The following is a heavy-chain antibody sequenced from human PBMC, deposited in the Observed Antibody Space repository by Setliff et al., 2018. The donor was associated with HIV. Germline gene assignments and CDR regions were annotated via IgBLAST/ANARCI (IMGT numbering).Heavy chain of an antibody. J-gene: IGHJ4*02. D-gene: IGHD3-9*01. CDR3: ARRGAYYDILTGYRSHYFDY. V-gene: IGHV4-39*01. Sequence: PSETLSLTCSVSGDSISSGSYYWGWIRQPPGKGLEWIGSIYYSGSTYYNPSLKSRVTISVDTSKNQFSLKLSSVTAADTAVYYCARRGAYYDILTGYRSHYFDYWGQGTLVTVSS. CDR1: GDSISSGSYY. CDR2: IYYSGST.